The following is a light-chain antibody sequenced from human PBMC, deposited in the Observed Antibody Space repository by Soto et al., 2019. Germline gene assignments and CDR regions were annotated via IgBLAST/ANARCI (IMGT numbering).Light chain of an antibody. V-gene: IGKV4-1*01. Sequence: DIVMTQSPDSLAVSLGERATVNCKSSQSLLYSSNSKNYLTWYQQKPGQPPKLLIYWASTRESGVPDRFSGSGSGTDFTLTISSLQAEDVAVYYCQQYYTSPRTFGQGTKVEIK. CDR1: QSLLYSSNSKNY. CDR2: WAS. CDR3: QQYYTSPRT. J-gene: IGKJ1*01.